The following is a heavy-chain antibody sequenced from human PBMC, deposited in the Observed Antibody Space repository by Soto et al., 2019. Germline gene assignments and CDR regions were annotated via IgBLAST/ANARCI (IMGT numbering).Heavy chain of an antibody. V-gene: IGHV4-31*03. CDR2: IYYSGST. CDR1: GGSISSGDYY. Sequence: QVQLQASGPGLVKPSQPLSLTCTVSGGSISSGDYYWSWIRQHPGKGLEWIGCIYYSGSTDYNPSRKSRSTVSVDTSKNQFSLKLDSVTAADTAVYYWARGRRGSDNNRDVWGQGTTVTVSS. CDR3: ARGRRGSDNNRDV. J-gene: IGHJ6*02. D-gene: IGHD3-10*01.